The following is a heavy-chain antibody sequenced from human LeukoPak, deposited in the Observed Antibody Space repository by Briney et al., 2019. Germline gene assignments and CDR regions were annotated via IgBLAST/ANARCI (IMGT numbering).Heavy chain of an antibody. CDR3: ATEDSGRDYFDY. D-gene: IGHD5-12*01. V-gene: IGHV3-53*01. CDR1: GFTVFTNH. CDR2: IYSGGRT. J-gene: IGHJ4*02. Sequence: GGSLRLSCAASGFTVFTNHMNWVRQAPGKGLEWVSVIYSGGRTYHADSLKGRFTISRDNAKNTVYLQMSSLRAEDTAVYYCATEDSGRDYFDYWGQGTLVTVSS.